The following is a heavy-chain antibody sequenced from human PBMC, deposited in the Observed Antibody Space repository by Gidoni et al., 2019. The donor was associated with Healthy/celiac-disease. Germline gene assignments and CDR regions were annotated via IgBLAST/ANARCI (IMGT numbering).Heavy chain of an antibody. D-gene: IGHD6-19*01. CDR2: IYYSGTT. V-gene: IGHV4-39*01. J-gene: IGHJ4*01. CDR1: AASLRSTSYY. CDR3: ARHDSPNLIAVAGARVDY. Sequence: QLQLQESGPGLVKPSETLSLTCPVSAASLRSTSYYWGWIRQPPGKGLEWIGSIYYSGTTYYNPSLKSRVTISVDTSKNQFSLKLSSVTAADTAVYYCARHDSPNLIAVAGARVDYWGHGTLVTVSS.